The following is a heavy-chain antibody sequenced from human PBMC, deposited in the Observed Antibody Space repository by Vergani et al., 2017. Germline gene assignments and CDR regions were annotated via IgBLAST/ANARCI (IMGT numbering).Heavy chain of an antibody. D-gene: IGHD6-13*01. V-gene: IGHV4-30-4*01. CDR3: ARDWLAAAGRGGWFDP. Sequence: QVQLQESGPGLVKPSQTLSLTCTVSGGSISSGDYYWSWIRQPPGKGLEWIGYIYYSGSTYYNPSLKSRVTISVDTSKNQFSLKLSSVTAADTAVYYCARDWLAAAGRGGWFDPWGQGTLVTVSS. J-gene: IGHJ5*02. CDR2: IYYSGST. CDR1: GGSISSGDYY.